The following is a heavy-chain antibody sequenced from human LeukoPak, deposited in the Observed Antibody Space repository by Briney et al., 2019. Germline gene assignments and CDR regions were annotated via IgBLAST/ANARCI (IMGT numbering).Heavy chain of an antibody. CDR1: GFTFSSYE. Sequence: PGGSLRLSCAASGFTFSSYEMNWVRQAPGKGLEWVSYISGIGSTIYYADSVKGRFTISRDNAKNSLYLQMHSLRAEDTAVYYCARYPSRYCTSTSCYLVHWGQGALVTVSS. D-gene: IGHD2-2*01. J-gene: IGHJ5*02. V-gene: IGHV3-48*03. CDR2: ISGIGSTI. CDR3: ARYPSRYCTSTSCYLVH.